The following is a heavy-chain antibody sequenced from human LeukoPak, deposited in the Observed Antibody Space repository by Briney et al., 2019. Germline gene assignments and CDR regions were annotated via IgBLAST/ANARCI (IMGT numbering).Heavy chain of an antibody. Sequence: SETLSLTCTVSGGSISSYYWSWIRQPPGKGLEWIGYIYYSGSTNYNPSLKSRVTISVDTSKNQFSLRLSSVTAADTAVYYCARVNDILTGYYPSYFDYWGQGTLVTVSS. CDR3: ARVNDILTGYYPSYFDY. CDR2: IYYSGST. J-gene: IGHJ4*02. V-gene: IGHV4-59*08. D-gene: IGHD3-9*01. CDR1: GGSISSYY.